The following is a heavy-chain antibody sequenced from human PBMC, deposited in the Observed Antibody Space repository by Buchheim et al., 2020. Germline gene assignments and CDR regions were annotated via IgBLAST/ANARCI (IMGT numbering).Heavy chain of an antibody. J-gene: IGHJ4*02. CDR2: ISYDGSNK. CDR1: GVTFCSYA. D-gene: IGHD3-22*01. Sequence: QVQLVESGGGVVQPGRSLRLSCAASGVTFCSYAMHWVRQAPGKGLEWVAVISYDGSNKYYADSVKGRFTISRDNSKNRLSLQMNRLRAEDTAVYYCARDYYDSSGYYPHFDYWGQGTL. CDR3: ARDYYDSSGYYPHFDY. V-gene: IGHV3-30-3*01.